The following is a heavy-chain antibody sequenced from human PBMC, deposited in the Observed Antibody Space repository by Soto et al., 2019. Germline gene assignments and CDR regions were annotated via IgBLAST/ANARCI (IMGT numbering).Heavy chain of an antibody. J-gene: IGHJ1*01. CDR2: INHSGST. Sequence: DNLSRTYNGYGWSFSGYYWSRIRQPPGKGLEWIGEINHSGSTNYNPSLKSRVTISVDTSKNQFSLKLSSVTAADTAVYYCARGDWELLLKYAEYFQHWGQGTLV. CDR1: GWSFSGYY. D-gene: IGHD1-26*01. CDR3: ARGDWELLLKYAEYFQH. V-gene: IGHV4-34*01.